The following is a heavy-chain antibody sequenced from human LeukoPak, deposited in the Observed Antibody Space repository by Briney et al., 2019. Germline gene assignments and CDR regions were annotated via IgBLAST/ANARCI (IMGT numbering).Heavy chain of an antibody. CDR2: IIPILGIA. Sequence: SVKVSCKASGGTFSSYAISWVRQAPGQGREWMGRIIPILGIANYAQKFQGRVTITADKSTSTAYMELSSLRSEDTAVYYCARDPLGENWFDPWGQGTLVTVSS. J-gene: IGHJ5*02. CDR1: GGTFSSYA. V-gene: IGHV1-69*04. CDR3: ARDPLGENWFDP. D-gene: IGHD3-16*01.